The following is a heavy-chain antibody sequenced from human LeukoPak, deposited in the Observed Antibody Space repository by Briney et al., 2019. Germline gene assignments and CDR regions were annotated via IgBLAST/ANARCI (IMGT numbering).Heavy chain of an antibody. V-gene: IGHV4-4*07. Sequence: PSETLSLTCTVSGGSISSYYWSWIRQPAGKGLEWTGRIYTSGSTNYNPSLKSRVTMSVDTSNNQFSLKLSSVTAADTAVYYCARESATTYYYYMDVWGKGTTVTISS. J-gene: IGHJ6*03. CDR2: IYTSGST. CDR1: GGSISSYY. D-gene: IGHD1-14*01. CDR3: ARESATTYYYYMDV.